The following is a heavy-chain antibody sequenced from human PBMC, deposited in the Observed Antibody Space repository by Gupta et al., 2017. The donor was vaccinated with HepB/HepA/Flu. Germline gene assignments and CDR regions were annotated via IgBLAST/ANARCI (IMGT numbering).Heavy chain of an antibody. V-gene: IGHV3-23*01. CDR1: GFTFRTNA. J-gene: IGHJ4*02. CDR2: VSSSGHDT. CDR3: AKDGYSSSWYDIDY. Sequence: EVQLLESGGGLVQPGGSLRLSCAASGFTFRTNAMTWVRQVPGKGLEWVSSVSSSGHDTYYRDSVKGRFTMSRDNSKDTLYLEMNSLRAEDTAVYFCAKDGYSSSWYDIDYWGQGTLVTVSS. D-gene: IGHD6-13*01.